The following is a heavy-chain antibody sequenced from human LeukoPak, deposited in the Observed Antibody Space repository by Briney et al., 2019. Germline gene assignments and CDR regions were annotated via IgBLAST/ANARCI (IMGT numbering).Heavy chain of an antibody. D-gene: IGHD6-13*01. CDR3: ARGSSWYYFDY. Sequence: SETLSLTCAVYGGSFSGYYWSWIRQPPGKGLGWIGYIYYSGSTNYNPSLKSRVTISVDTSKNQFSLKLSSVTAADTAVYYCARGSSWYYFDYWGQGTLVTVSS. CDR2: IYYSGST. J-gene: IGHJ4*02. CDR1: GGSFSGYY. V-gene: IGHV4-59*01.